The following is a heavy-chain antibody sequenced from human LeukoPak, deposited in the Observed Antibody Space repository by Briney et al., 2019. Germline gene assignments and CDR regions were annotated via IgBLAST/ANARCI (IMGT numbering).Heavy chain of an antibody. D-gene: IGHD5-12*01. CDR2: IWYDGSNK. V-gene: IGHV3-33*01. Sequence: PGGSLRLSCAASGFTFSSYGTHWVRQAPGKGLEWVAVIWYDGSNKYYADSVKGRFTISRDNSKNTLYLQMNSLRAEDTAVYYCAREQWISYYFDYWGQGTLVTVSS. J-gene: IGHJ4*02. CDR3: AREQWISYYFDY. CDR1: GFTFSSYG.